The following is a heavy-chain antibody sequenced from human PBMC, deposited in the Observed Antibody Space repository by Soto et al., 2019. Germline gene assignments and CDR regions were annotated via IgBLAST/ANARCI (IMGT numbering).Heavy chain of an antibody. D-gene: IGHD1-26*01. V-gene: IGHV3-23*01. CDR3: AKGGISASGFDS. J-gene: IGHJ4*02. Sequence: PGGSLRLSCAASGFTFNTSPMSWVRQAPGKGLEWVSAIGWSGGDTYYSDSIKGRFIISRDNSRNTLYLQMNSLRAEDTALYHCAKGGISASGFDSWGQGTLVTXSS. CDR2: IGWSGGDT. CDR1: GFTFNTSP.